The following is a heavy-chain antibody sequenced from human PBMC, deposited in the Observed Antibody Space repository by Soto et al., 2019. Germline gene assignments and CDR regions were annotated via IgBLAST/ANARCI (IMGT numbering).Heavy chain of an antibody. V-gene: IGHV3-30*18. J-gene: IGHJ6*02. CDR1: GFTFSTYG. CDR3: AKDLQSYGDYDYYCYGMDV. CDR2: ISYDGTNK. D-gene: IGHD4-17*01. Sequence: QVQLLESGGGAVQPGRSLTISCAASGFTFSTYGMHWVRQTPGKGLEWVSVISYDGTNKFYSDSVKGRFTISRDNFKNTLTLQMNSLRADDTAVYSCAKDLQSYGDYDYYCYGMDVWGLGTRVTVSS.